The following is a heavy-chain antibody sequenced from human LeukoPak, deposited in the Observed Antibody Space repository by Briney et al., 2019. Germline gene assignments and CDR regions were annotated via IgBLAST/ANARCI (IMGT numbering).Heavy chain of an antibody. CDR1: GGSISSYY. CDR2: IYYSGST. J-gene: IGHJ6*03. V-gene: IGHV4-59*01. D-gene: IGHD1-26*01. Sequence: KPSETLSLTCSVSGGSISSYYWSWIRQPPGKGLEWIGYIYYSGSTNYNPSLKSRVTISVDTSKNQFSLKLSSVTAADTAVYYCARVIQWEPFLYYYYYMDVWGKGTTVTISS. CDR3: ARVIQWEPFLYYYYYMDV.